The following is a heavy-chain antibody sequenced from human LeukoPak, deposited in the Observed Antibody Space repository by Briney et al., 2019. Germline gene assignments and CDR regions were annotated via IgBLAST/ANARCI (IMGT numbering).Heavy chain of an antibody. D-gene: IGHD5-12*01. J-gene: IGHJ4*02. CDR2: INSDGSSI. Sequence: GGSLRLSCAASGFTFCSYWMHWVRQAPGKGLVWVSRINSDGSSITYADSVKGRFTISRDNAKNTLYLQMNSLRAEDTAVYYCAREGRVSGYDFDCWGQGTLVTVSS. CDR3: AREGRVSGYDFDC. V-gene: IGHV3-74*03. CDR1: GFTFCSYW.